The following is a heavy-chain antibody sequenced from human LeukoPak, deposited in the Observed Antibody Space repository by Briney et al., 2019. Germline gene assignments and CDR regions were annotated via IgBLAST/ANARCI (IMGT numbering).Heavy chain of an antibody. D-gene: IGHD4-17*01. Sequence: SETLSLTCTVSGGSISSSSYYWGWIRQPPGKGLEWIGSIYYSGSTYYNPSLKSRVTISVDTSKNQFSLKLSSVTAADTAVYYCARDFYTVTPHYYYYYGMDVWGQGTTVTVSS. J-gene: IGHJ6*02. CDR1: GGSISSSSYY. V-gene: IGHV4-39*07. CDR2: IYYSGST. CDR3: ARDFYTVTPHYYYYYGMDV.